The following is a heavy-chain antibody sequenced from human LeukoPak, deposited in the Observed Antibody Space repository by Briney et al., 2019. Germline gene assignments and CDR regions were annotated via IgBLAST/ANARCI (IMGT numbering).Heavy chain of an antibody. J-gene: IGHJ4*02. V-gene: IGHV1-8*01. CDR3: ARARRILEWLFQPPDY. D-gene: IGHD3-3*01. CDR2: MNPNSGNT. CDR1: GYTFTSYD. Sequence: ASVKVSCKASGYTFTSYDINWVRQATGQRLEWMGWMNPNSGNTGYAQKFQGRVTMTRNNSTSTAYMELSSLRPEDTAVYYCARARRILEWLFQPPDYWGQGTLVTVSS.